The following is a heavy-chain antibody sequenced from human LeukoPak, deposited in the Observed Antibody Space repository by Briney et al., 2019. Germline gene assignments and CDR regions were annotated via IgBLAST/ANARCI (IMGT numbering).Heavy chain of an antibody. D-gene: IGHD3-9*01. Sequence: KPSETLSLTCTVSGGSISSYYWSWIRQPPGKGLEWIGYTYYSGSTNYNPSLKSRVTISVDTSKNQFSLKLSSVTPEDTAVYYCAREYYDILTGYYIPFYFDYWGQGTLVTVSS. CDR2: TYYSGST. CDR3: AREYYDILTGYYIPFYFDY. CDR1: GGSISSYY. J-gene: IGHJ4*02. V-gene: IGHV4-59*12.